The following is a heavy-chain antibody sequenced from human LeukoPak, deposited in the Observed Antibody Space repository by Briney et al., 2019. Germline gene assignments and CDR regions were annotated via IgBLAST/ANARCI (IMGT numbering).Heavy chain of an antibody. CDR3: ARLGYYYDSSGYFGY. CDR2: INWNGGST. D-gene: IGHD3-22*01. J-gene: IGHJ4*02. CDR1: GFTFDDYG. Sequence: PGGSLRLSCAASGFTFDDYGMSWVRQAPGKGLEWVSGINWNGGSTGYADSVKGRFTISGDNAKNSLYLQMNSLRAEDTALYYCARLGYYYDSSGYFGYWGQGTLVTVSS. V-gene: IGHV3-20*04.